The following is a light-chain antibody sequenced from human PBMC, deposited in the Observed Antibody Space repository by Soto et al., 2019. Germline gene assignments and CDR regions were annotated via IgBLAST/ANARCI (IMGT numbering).Light chain of an antibody. V-gene: IGKV1-5*01. CDR1: QSISNW. CDR2: DAS. CDR3: QQLFDSPIT. Sequence: DIQMTQSPSTLSASVGDRVTITCRASQSISNWLAWYQQKPGKSPKLLIYDASSLESGVPSRFSATVSGTEFSLTITSLQPEDFATYYCQQLFDSPITFGQGTRLEIK. J-gene: IGKJ5*01.